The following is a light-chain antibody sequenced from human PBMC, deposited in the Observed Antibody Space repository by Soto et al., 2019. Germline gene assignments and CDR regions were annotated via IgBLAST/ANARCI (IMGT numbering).Light chain of an antibody. CDR2: EVS. CDR3: TSYGGSTHYV. V-gene: IGLV2-8*01. J-gene: IGLJ1*01. CDR1: SSDIGGYDY. Sequence: SDLNQRPSASGSPGQSVTISCTGTSSDIGGYDYVSWYQQHPGKAPQLMIYEVSKRPSGVPDRFSGSKSGNTASLTVSGLQAEDEADYYCTSYGGSTHYVFRTGTMVNVL.